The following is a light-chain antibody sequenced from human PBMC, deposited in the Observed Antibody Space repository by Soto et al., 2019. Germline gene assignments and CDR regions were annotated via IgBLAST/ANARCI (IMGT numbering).Light chain of an antibody. J-gene: IGLJ3*02. CDR1: SGHSTSA. CDR3: QTWATGIHV. Sequence: QLVLTQSPSASASVGASVKLTCTLSSGHSTSAIAWHQQQPETGPRYLMKLNSDGSHTKGDGIPDRFSGSSSGAERYLTISSLQSEDEADYYCQTWATGIHVFGGGTKLTVL. CDR2: LNSDGSH. V-gene: IGLV4-69*01.